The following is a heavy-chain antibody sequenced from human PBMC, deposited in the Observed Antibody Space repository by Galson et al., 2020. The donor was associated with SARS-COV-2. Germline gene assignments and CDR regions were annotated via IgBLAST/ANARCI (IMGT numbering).Heavy chain of an antibody. CDR3: ARGGLAAAGVY. D-gene: IGHD6-13*01. CDR1: GFTFSAYW. CDR2: IYTDGTTT. J-gene: IGHJ4*02. V-gene: IGHV3-74*01. Sequence: TGGSLRLSCAASGFTFSAYWMHCVRQGPGTGLVWVASIYTDGTTTTYADSLKGRFSISRDNAKNTLDLQMNSLRGDDTAVYYCARGGLAAAGVYWGLGTLVTVSS.